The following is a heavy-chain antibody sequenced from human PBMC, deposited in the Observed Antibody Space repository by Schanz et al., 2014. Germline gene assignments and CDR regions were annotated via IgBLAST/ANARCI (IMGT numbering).Heavy chain of an antibody. D-gene: IGHD3-10*01. V-gene: IGHV1-46*03. CDR2: INPIGGST. CDR1: GYTFTNFF. Sequence: QVQLLQSGAEVKKPGASMKVSCKASGYTFTNFFLHWVRQAPGQGLEWMGIINPIGGSTTYAQKFRGAVTLTTDTSTDTAYLELTSLRSEDTAVYYCARGSPENMIRGELDYWGQGTLXTVSS. J-gene: IGHJ4*02. CDR3: ARGSPENMIRGELDY.